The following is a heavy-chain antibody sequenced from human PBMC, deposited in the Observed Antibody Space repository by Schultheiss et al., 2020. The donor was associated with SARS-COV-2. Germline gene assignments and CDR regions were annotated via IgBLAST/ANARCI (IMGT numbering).Heavy chain of an antibody. CDR2: INHSGST. D-gene: IGHD1-7*01. Sequence: SETLSLTCAVYGGSFSGYYWSWIRQPPGKGLEWIGEINHSGSTNYNPSLKSRVTISVDTSKNQFSLKLSSVTAADTAVYYCARFSGFLWNYDREDYWGQGTLVTVSS. V-gene: IGHV4-34*01. J-gene: IGHJ4*02. CDR1: GGSFSGYY. CDR3: ARFSGFLWNYDREDY.